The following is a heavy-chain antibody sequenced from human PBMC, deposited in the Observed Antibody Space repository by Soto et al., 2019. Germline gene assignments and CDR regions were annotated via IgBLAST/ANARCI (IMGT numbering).Heavy chain of an antibody. Sequence: KSSETLSLTXAVSGGSIGGVGYWWSWIRQPPGGGLEWIGYWYPSGTFLKSPSLKTRLTMSLDMSKNQFSLTLNSMTAADTAVYYCARAQFYSGSETYNNLMFDAWGQGIQVTVSS. J-gene: IGHJ5*02. CDR2: WYPSGTF. V-gene: IGHV4-30-2*01. CDR3: ARAQFYSGSETYNNLMFDA. CDR1: GGSIGGVGYW. D-gene: IGHD3-10*01.